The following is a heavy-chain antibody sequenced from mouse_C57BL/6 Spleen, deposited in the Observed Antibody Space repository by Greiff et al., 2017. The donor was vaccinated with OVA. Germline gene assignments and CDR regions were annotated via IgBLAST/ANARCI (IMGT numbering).Heavy chain of an antibody. D-gene: IGHD1-1*01. CDR3: VRHHYYGSSFGV. CDR1: GYTFTDYN. V-gene: IGHV1-18*01. J-gene: IGHJ1*03. CDR2: INPNNGGT. Sequence: EVQLQQSGPELVKPGASVKIPCKASGYTFTDYNMDWVKQSHGKSLEWIGDINPNNGGTIYNQKFKGKATLTVDKSSSTAYMELRSLTSEDTAVYYCVRHHYYGSSFGVWGTGTTVTVSS.